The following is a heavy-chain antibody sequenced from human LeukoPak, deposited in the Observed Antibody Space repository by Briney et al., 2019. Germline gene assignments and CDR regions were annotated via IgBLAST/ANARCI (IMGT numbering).Heavy chain of an antibody. CDR1: GFTFSSYA. V-gene: IGHV3-23*01. CDR3: AKDFVVAPGNVNYFNY. Sequence: GGSLRLSCAASGFTFSSYAMTWVRQAPGKGLEWVSTIYVHTYYADSVKGRFTISRDNSKNTLYVQMKRLRAEDTAVYYCAKDFVVAPGNVNYFNYWGQGTLVTVSS. J-gene: IGHJ4*02. CDR2: IYVHT. D-gene: IGHD2-21*01.